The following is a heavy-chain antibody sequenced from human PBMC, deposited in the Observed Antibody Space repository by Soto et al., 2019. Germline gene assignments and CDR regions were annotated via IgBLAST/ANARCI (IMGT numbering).Heavy chain of an antibody. V-gene: IGHV3-66*01. D-gene: IGHD2-21*02. CDR2: IYSGGST. J-gene: IGHJ4*02. CDR1: GFTVSSNY. CDR3: ARVPSSYWGGDCYIDY. Sequence: EVQLVESGGGLVQPGGSLRLSCAASGFTVSSNYMSWVRQAPGKGLEGVSVIYSGGSTYYADSVKGRFTISRDNSKNTLYLQMNSLRAEDTAVYYCARVPSSYWGGDCYIDYWGQGTLVTVSS.